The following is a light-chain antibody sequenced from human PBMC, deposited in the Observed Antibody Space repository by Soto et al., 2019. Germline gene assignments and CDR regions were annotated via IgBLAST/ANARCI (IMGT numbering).Light chain of an antibody. V-gene: IGKV3-15*01. CDR3: QQYNDWPQT. Sequence: EIVMTQSPATLSVSPGERATLSCRASQSVDNNLAWYQQQPGQAPRLLVYAASTRATGLPAQYSGSGSGTDFTPTITSLQSADFAVYYCQQYNDWPQTFGQGTKVEIK. CDR2: AAS. CDR1: QSVDNN. J-gene: IGKJ1*01.